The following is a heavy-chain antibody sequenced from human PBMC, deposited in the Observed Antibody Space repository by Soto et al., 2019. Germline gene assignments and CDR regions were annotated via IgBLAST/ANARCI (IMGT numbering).Heavy chain of an antibody. J-gene: IGHJ4*02. D-gene: IGHD2-15*01. V-gene: IGHV2-5*02. CDR2: SYWDDDK. CDR1: GFSLSSSGVG. CDR3: ALLVVAVITYDFDS. Sequence: QITLKESGPSLLRPTQTLTLTCTYSGFSLSSSGVGVGWVRQPPGKALEWLTFSYWDDDKRNNLSLKTRLTITKDTSKNLVVLTMTNLDPADTATYYCALLVVAVITYDFDSWGQGTLVIFSS.